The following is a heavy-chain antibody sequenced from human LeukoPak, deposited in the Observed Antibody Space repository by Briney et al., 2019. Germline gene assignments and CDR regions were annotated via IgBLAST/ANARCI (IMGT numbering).Heavy chain of an antibody. Sequence: GGSLRLSCAASGFTFSTYSMAWVRQAPGKGLEWVSAISPGGSDTYYTDSVRGRFTISRDNSKDTLYLQMSSLRAEDSAVYYCAKRGAYESMAAFGYWGQGPLVSVSS. CDR2: ISPGGSDT. V-gene: IGHV3-23*01. J-gene: IGHJ4*02. CDR1: GFTFSTYS. CDR3: AKRGAYESMAAFGY. D-gene: IGHD3-22*01.